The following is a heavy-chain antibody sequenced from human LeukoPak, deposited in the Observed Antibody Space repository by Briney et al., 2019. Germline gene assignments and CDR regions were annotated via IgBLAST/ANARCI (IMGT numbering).Heavy chain of an antibody. Sequence: GGSVTVSCTASGYTFTSYGISWVRQAPGQGLEWMGWISAYNCNTNYAQTLQGRVTMTTDTSTSTAYMELRSLRSDDTAVYYCARDRYYYDSSGYYHLDYWGQGTLVTVSS. CDR1: GYTFTSYG. J-gene: IGHJ4*02. D-gene: IGHD3-22*01. V-gene: IGHV1-18*01. CDR3: ARDRYYYDSSGYYHLDY. CDR2: ISAYNCNT.